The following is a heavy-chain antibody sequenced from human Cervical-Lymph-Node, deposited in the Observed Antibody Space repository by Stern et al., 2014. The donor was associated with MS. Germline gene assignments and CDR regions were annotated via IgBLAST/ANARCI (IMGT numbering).Heavy chain of an antibody. D-gene: IGHD1-26*01. CDR3: ARHLIDAGSYYYFDY. J-gene: IGHJ4*02. CDR2: PYPANSDT. V-gene: IGHV5-51*01. Sequence: DVQLVESGAAVKKPGESLKISCRVSGYTFTSYWIGWVRQMPGKGLEWMGIPYPANSDTRYSPSFEGQVTISADKSISTAFLQWNSLKASDTAMYYCARHLIDAGSYYYFDYWGQGTLVTVSS. CDR1: GYTFTSYW.